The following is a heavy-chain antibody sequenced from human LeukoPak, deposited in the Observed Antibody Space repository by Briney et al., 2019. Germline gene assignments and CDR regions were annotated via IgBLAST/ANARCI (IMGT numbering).Heavy chain of an antibody. Sequence: PGGSLRLSCTASGFTFSSYAMSWVRQAPGKGLEWVSAISGSGGSTYYADSVKGRFTISRDNSKNTLYLQMNSLRAEDTAVYYCASQERQGFDYWGQGTLVTVSS. V-gene: IGHV3-23*01. J-gene: IGHJ4*02. D-gene: IGHD6-25*01. CDR3: ASQERQGFDY. CDR2: ISGSGGST. CDR1: GFTFSSYA.